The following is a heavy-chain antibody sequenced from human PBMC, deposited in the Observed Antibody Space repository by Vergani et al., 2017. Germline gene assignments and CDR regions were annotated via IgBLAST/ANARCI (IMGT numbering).Heavy chain of an antibody. CDR3: ARANYYVAYFDY. D-gene: IGHD3-10*02. J-gene: IGHJ4*02. V-gene: IGHV4-38-2*01. CDR1: GYSISSGYY. Sequence: QVQLQESGPGLVKPSETLSLTCAVSGYSISSGYYWGWIRQPPGKGLEWIGSIYHSGRTYYNPSLKSRVTISVDTSKKQFSLKLSSVTAADPAVYYCARANYYVAYFDYWGQGTLVTVSS. CDR2: IYHSGRT.